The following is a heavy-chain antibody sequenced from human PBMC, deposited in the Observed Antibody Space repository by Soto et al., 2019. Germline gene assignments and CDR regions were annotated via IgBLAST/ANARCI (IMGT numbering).Heavy chain of an antibody. J-gene: IGHJ3*02. CDR1: GFTFSSYS. CDR2: ISSSSSYI. Sequence: GGSLRLSCAASGFTFSSYSMNWVRQAPGKGLEWVSSISSSSSYIYYADSVKGRFTISRDNAKNSLYLQMNSLRAEDTAVYYCASFSFTMVRKRAAFDIWGQGTMVTVSS. V-gene: IGHV3-21*01. D-gene: IGHD3-10*01. CDR3: ASFSFTMVRKRAAFDI.